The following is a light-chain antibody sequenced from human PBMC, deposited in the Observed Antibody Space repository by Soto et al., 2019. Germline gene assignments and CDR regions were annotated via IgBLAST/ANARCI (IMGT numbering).Light chain of an antibody. CDR1: QSVSSN. CDR3: QQYNNWHRT. V-gene: IGKV3-15*01. CDR2: GAS. J-gene: IGKJ1*01. Sequence: EIVMTQSPATLSVSPGERATLSCRASQSVSSNLAWYQQKPGQAPRLLIYGASTRATGIPARFSGSGSGTEFTLTISSLQSEDCAGYYCQQYNNWHRTFGQGTKVEIK.